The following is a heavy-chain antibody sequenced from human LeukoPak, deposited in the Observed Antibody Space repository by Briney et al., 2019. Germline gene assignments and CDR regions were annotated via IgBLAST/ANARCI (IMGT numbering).Heavy chain of an antibody. CDR2: INPNSGFT. V-gene: IGHV1-2*02. CDR3: ARDGGNWYVGY. CDR1: GYTFTGYH. D-gene: IGHD1-1*01. J-gene: IGHJ4*02. Sequence: ASVKVSCKTSGYTFTGYHLHWVRQAPGQGLEWTGSINPNSGFTNYAQRFQGRVTMTRDTSISTVYMELSRLTSDDTAVYSCARDGGNWYVGYWGQGTLVTVSS.